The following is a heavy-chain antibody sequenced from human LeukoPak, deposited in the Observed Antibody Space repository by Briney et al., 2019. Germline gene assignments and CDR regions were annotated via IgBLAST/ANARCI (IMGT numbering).Heavy chain of an antibody. CDR3: AKISSSAESNFDY. D-gene: IGHD6-25*01. V-gene: IGHV3-30*02. J-gene: IGHJ4*02. CDR2: IWPDGSKK. CDR1: GFTFSTYA. Sequence: SGGSLRLSCAASGFTFSTYAMHWVRQAPGKGLEWVAFIWPDGSKKYYADSVKGRLAISRENSKNTVYLQMNDLRPEDTALYFCAKISSSAESNFDYWGQGTLLTVSS.